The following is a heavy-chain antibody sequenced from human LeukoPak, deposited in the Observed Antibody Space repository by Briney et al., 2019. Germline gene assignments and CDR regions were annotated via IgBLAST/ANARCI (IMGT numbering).Heavy chain of an antibody. CDR3: ARSRFGVVVPAAIEY. V-gene: IGHV1-2*06. D-gene: IGHD2-2*02. J-gene: IGHJ4*02. CDR1: GYTFTGYY. Sequence: ASVKDSCKASGYTFTGYYMHWVRQAPGQGLEWMGRINPNSGGTNYAQKFQGRVTMTRDTSISTAYMELSRLRSDDTAVYYCARSRFGVVVPAAIEYWGQGTLVTVSS. CDR2: INPNSGGT.